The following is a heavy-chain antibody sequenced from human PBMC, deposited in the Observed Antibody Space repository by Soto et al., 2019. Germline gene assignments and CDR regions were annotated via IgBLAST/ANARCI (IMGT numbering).Heavy chain of an antibody. V-gene: IGHV3-23*01. CDR1: GFTFSTYA. CDR3: AKEWSDARTREKCGLVDY. J-gene: IGHJ4*02. D-gene: IGHD2-8*01. Sequence: EVPLLESGGGLAQPGGSLRLSCAASGFTFSTYAMTWVRQAPGKGLEWVSTISSSGGSTYYADSVEGRFTISRDNSKNTLYLQMNSLRAEDTAVYYCAKEWSDARTREKCGLVDYWGQGTLVTVSS. CDR2: ISSSGGST.